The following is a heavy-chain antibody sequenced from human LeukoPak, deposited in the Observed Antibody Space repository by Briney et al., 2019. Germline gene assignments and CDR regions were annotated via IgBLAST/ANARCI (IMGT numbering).Heavy chain of an antibody. V-gene: IGHV1-8*01. CDR2: MSPNSGNA. Sequence: ASVKVSCKAFGYPFTSYNINWVRQATGQGLEWMGWMSPNSGNAGYSQNFQGRVTMTRDTSISTAYMELSSLISEDTAVYYCARGLPQAVFGMLIKDWGQGTLVTVSS. CDR3: ARGLPQAVFGMLIKD. J-gene: IGHJ4*02. CDR1: GYPFTSYN. D-gene: IGHD3-3*01.